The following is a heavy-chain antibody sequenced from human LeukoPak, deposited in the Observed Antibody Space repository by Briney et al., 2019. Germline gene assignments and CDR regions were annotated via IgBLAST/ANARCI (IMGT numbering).Heavy chain of an antibody. Sequence: PSQTLSLTCTVFGGSISSGGYYWSWIRQHPGKGLEWIGYIYYSGSTYYNPSLKSRVTISVDTSKNQFSLKLSSVTAADTAVYYCARVKMVRGVPFDYWGQGTLVTVSS. J-gene: IGHJ4*02. D-gene: IGHD3-10*01. CDR2: IYYSGST. CDR1: GGSISSGGYY. V-gene: IGHV4-31*03. CDR3: ARVKMVRGVPFDY.